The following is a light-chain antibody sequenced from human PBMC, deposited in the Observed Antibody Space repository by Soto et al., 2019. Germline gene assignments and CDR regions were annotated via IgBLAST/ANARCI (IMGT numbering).Light chain of an antibody. Sequence: DIQMTQSPSSVSASVGDRVTITCRASQSISSWLAWYQQKPGTVPKLLIYEASRLQSGVPSRFSGSGAGTEFTLNITSLQPEDFGTYYCQQGDSFPITFGQGTRLEIK. CDR1: QSISSW. CDR2: EAS. J-gene: IGKJ5*01. CDR3: QQGDSFPIT. V-gene: IGKV1-12*01.